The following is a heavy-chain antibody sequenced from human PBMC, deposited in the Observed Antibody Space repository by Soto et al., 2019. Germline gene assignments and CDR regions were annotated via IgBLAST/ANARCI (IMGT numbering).Heavy chain of an antibody. J-gene: IGHJ6*02. V-gene: IGHV1-18*01. Sequence: QVQLVQSGAEVKKPGASVKVSCRASGYTFTSYVISWVRQAPAQGLEWMGWISAYNGNTNFAQKLQGRVTMTTDTSKSTAYMELRSLRSDATAVYYCARVVATVAGPYGMDVWGQGTTVTVSS. CDR1: GYTFTSYV. CDR3: ARVVATVAGPYGMDV. D-gene: IGHD6-19*01. CDR2: ISAYNGNT.